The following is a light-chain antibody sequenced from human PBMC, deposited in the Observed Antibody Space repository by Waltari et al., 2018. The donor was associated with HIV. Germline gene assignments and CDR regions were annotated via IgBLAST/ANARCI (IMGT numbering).Light chain of an antibody. J-gene: IGLJ3*02. CDR3: CSYAGNNTLV. V-gene: IGLV2-23*01. CDR2: EGT. CDR1: SSDVGSYKF. Sequence: QSALTQPASVSGSPGQSITISCTGTSSDVGSYKFVSWYQQHPGKAPKFMIYEGTKRPAGVANRFSVSKSGNTASLTSSELQAEDEADDHCCSYAGNNTLVFGGGTKLTVI.